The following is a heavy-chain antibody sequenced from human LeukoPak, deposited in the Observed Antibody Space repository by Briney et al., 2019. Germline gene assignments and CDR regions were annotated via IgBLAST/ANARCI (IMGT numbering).Heavy chain of an antibody. CDR1: CASITSFH. V-gene: IGHV4-4*07. Sequence: SDTLSLTCTVSCASITSFHWTWLRQPAGKGLEWIGLIYSSGSTIYNPSLQSRVAMSVDMTKNQLSLKLSSVTAADTAMYYCARKDGDYWGQGTLVTVSS. CDR2: IYSSGST. D-gene: IGHD6-6*01. CDR3: ARKDGDY. J-gene: IGHJ4*02.